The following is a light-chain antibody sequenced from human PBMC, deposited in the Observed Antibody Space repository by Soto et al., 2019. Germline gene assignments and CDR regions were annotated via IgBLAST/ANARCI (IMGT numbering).Light chain of an antibody. Sequence: QSVLTQSPSASASLGASVKLTCTLSSGHSSYAIAWHQQQPEKGPRYLMKLNSDGSHSKGDGIPDRFSGSSSGAERSLTLSSLQSEDEADYYCQTWGTDIHVVFGGGTKLTVL. J-gene: IGLJ2*01. CDR1: SGHSSYA. CDR3: QTWGTDIHVV. V-gene: IGLV4-69*01. CDR2: LNSDGSH.